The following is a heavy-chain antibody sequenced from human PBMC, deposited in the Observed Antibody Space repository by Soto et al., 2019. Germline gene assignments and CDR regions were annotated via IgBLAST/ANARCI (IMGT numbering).Heavy chain of an antibody. V-gene: IGHV3-30-3*01. CDR1: GFTFSSYV. D-gene: IGHD2-2*01. Sequence: QVQLVESGGGVVQPGRSLRLSCAASGFTFSSYVMHWVRQAPGKGLEWVAVISYDGSNKYYADSVKGRFTISRDNSKNTLYLQMNSLRAEDTAVYYCARESGYCISTSCFYGMDVWGQGTTVTVSS. J-gene: IGHJ6*02. CDR3: ARESGYCISTSCFYGMDV. CDR2: ISYDGSNK.